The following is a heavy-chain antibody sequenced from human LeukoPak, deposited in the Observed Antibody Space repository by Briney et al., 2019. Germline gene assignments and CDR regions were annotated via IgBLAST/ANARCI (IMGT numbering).Heavy chain of an antibody. CDR3: ARDVDTAMAHSSYYYYYYMDV. CDR2: ISAYNGNT. CDR1: GYTFTSYG. Sequence: ASVKVSCKASGYTFTSYGISWVRQAPGQGLEWMGWISAYNGNTNYAQKLQGRVTMTTDTSTSTAYMELRSLRSGDTAVYYCARDVDTAMAHSSYYYYYYMDVWGKGTTVTISS. D-gene: IGHD5-18*01. V-gene: IGHV1-18*01. J-gene: IGHJ6*03.